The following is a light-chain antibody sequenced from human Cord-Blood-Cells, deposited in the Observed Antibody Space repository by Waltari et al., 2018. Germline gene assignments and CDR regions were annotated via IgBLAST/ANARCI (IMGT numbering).Light chain of an antibody. J-gene: IGLJ1*01. CDR3: SSYTSSSTYV. CDR2: EVS. V-gene: IGLV2-14*01. Sequence: QSALTQTASVSGSPGQSITISCTRTSSDVGGYNYVSWYQQHPGKAPKLMIYEVSNRPSGVSNRFSGSKSGNTASLTISGLQAEDEADYYCSSYTSSSTYVFGTGTKVTVL. CDR1: SSDVGGYNY.